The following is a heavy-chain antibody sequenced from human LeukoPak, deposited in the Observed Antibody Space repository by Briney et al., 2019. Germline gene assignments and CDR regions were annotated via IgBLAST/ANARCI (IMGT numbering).Heavy chain of an antibody. CDR2: IYHSGST. D-gene: IGHD6-13*01. Sequence: PSQTLSLTCTVSGGSISSGGYYWSWIRQPPGKGLEWIGYIYHSGSTYYNPSLKSRVTISVDRSKNQFSLKLSSVTAADTAVYYCARHGIAAGGGDYWGQGTLVTVSS. J-gene: IGHJ4*02. CDR3: ARHGIAAGGGDY. CDR1: GGSISSGGYY. V-gene: IGHV4-30-2*01.